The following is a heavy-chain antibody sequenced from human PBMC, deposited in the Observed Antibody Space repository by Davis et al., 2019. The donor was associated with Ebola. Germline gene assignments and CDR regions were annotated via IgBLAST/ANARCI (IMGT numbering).Heavy chain of an antibody. CDR1: GYTFTTYI. CDR2: VSGYTGNT. V-gene: IGHV1-18*01. D-gene: IGHD3-10*01. Sequence: ASVKVSCKASGYTFTTYIITWVRQAPGQGLEWMGWVSGYTGNTFYAQKFQGRVSMTTDASTTTAYLELRSLRSDDTAVYFCARGTYFDYWGQGTLVTVSS. J-gene: IGHJ4*02. CDR3: ARGTYFDY.